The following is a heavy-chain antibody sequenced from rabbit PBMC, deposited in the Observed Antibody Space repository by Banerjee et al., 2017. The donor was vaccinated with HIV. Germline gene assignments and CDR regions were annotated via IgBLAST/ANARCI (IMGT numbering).Heavy chain of an antibody. CDR3: ARSHNTEYYDL. D-gene: IGHD7-1*01. V-gene: IGHV1S45*01. CDR2: IHSVSGST. CDR1: EFFFSFSNW. J-gene: IGHJ4*01. Sequence: QQQLEESGGDLVKPEGSLTLTCTASEFFFSFSNWICWVRQAPGKGLEWIACIHSVSGSTYYASWAIGRFTISKTSSTTVTLQVTSLTAADTATYFCARSHNTEYYDLWGPGTLVTVS.